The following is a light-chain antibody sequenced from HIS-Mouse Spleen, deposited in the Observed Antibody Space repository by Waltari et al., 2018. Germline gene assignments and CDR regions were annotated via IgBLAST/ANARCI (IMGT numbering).Light chain of an antibody. CDR3: QQYYSTPRT. Sequence: DIVMTQSPDSLAVSLGERATIHCKSSQSVLYSSNNKNYLAWYQQKPGLPPKLRIYWASTRESGVPDRFSGSGSGTDFTLTISSLQAEDVAVYYCQQYYSTPRTFGQGTKVEIK. CDR2: WAS. J-gene: IGKJ1*01. V-gene: IGKV4-1*01. CDR1: QSVLYSSNNKNY.